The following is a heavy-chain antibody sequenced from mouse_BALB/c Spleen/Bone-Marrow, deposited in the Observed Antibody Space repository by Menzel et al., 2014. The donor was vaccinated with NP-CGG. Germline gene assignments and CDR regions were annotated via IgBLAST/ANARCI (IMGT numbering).Heavy chain of an antibody. CDR3: ARGDDGYYGDY. CDR2: IDPSDSET. Sequence: VQLQQSGPQLVRPGASVKISCKASGYSFTSYWMHWVKQRPGQGLEWIGMIDPSDSETRLNQKFKDKATLTVDKSSNTAYMQLSSPTSEDSAVYYCARGDDGYYGDYWGQGTTLTVSS. CDR1: GYSFTSYW. D-gene: IGHD2-3*01. J-gene: IGHJ2*01. V-gene: IGHV1S127*01.